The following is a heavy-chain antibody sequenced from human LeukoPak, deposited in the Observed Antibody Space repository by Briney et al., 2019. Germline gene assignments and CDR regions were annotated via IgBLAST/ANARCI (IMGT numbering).Heavy chain of an antibody. D-gene: IGHD6-19*01. V-gene: IGHV4-4*07. CDR1: GGSISSYY. CDR2: IYTSGST. J-gene: IGHJ5*02. CDR3: ARDHRIGYSSGWYTPNWFDH. Sequence: SETLSLTCSVSGGSISSYYWSWIRQPAGKGLEWIGRIYTSGSTNYNPSLKSRVTMSVDTSKNQFSLKLSSVTAADTAVYYCARDHRIGYSSGWYTPNWFDHWGQGTLVTVSS.